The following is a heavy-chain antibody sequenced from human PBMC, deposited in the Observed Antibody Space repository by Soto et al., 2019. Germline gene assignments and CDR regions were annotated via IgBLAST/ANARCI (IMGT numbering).Heavy chain of an antibody. CDR2: IYPGDSDT. CDR3: ARQRGLAAAGRGTYGMDV. V-gene: IGHV5-51*01. Sequence: GESLKISCKGSGYSFTIYWIGWVRQMPGKGLEWMGIIYPGDSDTRYSPSFQGQVTISADKSISTAYLQWSSLKASDTAMYYCARQRGLAAAGRGTYGMDVWGQGTTVTVSS. D-gene: IGHD6-13*01. J-gene: IGHJ6*02. CDR1: GYSFTIYW.